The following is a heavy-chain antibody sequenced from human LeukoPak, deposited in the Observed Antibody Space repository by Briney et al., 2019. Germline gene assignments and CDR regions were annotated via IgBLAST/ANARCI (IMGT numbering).Heavy chain of an antibody. Sequence: GGSLRLSCAASGFTFSSYSMSWVRQAPGKGLEWVSAINGSGGSTYYADSVKGRFTISRDNSKNTLYLQMNSLRAEDTAVYYCAKDLPIRDGAAADDYWGQGTLVTVSS. D-gene: IGHD6-13*01. CDR3: AKDLPIRDGAAADDY. V-gene: IGHV3-23*01. CDR2: INGSGGST. CDR1: GFTFSSYS. J-gene: IGHJ4*02.